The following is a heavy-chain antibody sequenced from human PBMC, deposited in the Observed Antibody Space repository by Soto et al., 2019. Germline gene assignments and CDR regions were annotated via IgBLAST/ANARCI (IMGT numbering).Heavy chain of an antibody. J-gene: IGHJ6*02. Sequence: QVQLVESGGGVVQPGRSLRLSCAASGFTFRSYAMHWVRQAPGKGLECVAVISYDGSNKFYRDYVKGRFTISRDNSKNTLYLQINSLTYEHTAVYYCAIGDREHIAVVVGVRPGEYAVDVWGQGTTVTVSS. D-gene: IGHD2-15*01. CDR1: GFTFRSYA. CDR3: AIGDREHIAVVVGVRPGEYAVDV. V-gene: IGHV3-30-3*01. CDR2: ISYDGSNK.